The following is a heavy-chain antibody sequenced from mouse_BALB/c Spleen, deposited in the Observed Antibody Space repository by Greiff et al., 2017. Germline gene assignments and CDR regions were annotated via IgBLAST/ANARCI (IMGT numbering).Heavy chain of an antibody. J-gene: IGHJ2*01. D-gene: IGHD1-1*01. CDR2: ILPGSGST. V-gene: IGHV1-9*01. CDR3: VCVPSTVVATPFDY. CDR1: GYTFSSYW. Sequence: VQLQQSGAELMKPGASVKISCKATGYTFSSYWIEWVKQRPGHGLEWIGEILPGSGSTNYNEKFKGKATFTADTSSNTAYMQLSSLTSEDSAVYYCVCVPSTVVATPFDYWGQGTTLTVSS.